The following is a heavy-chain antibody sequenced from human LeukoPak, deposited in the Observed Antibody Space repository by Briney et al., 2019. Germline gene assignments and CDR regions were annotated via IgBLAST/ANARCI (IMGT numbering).Heavy chain of an antibody. CDR1: GFTFSSYA. D-gene: IGHD3-3*01. CDR3: VGTNYDFWSGYYLPRFDY. CDR2: ISGNGGST. V-gene: IGHV3-23*01. Sequence: GGPLRLSCAASGFTFSSYAMSWVRQAPWKGLEWVSAISGNGGSTYYADSVKGRFTISRDNYKNTLYLQMNSLRAEDTAVYYCVGTNYDFWSGYYLPRFDYWGQGTLVTVSS. J-gene: IGHJ4*02.